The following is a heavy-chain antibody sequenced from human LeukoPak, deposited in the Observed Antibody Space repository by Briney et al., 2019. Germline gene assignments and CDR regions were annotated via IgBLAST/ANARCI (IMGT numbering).Heavy chain of an antibody. V-gene: IGHV3-7*03. Sequence: GGSLRLSCEASGVTFSNYWMSWVRQAPGMGPEWLANIKQDGTEKFYMASVRGRFIISGDNAKSSLYLQMNSLRVEDTAVYYCARDCGGGAPCFDSWGQGTLVTVSS. CDR1: GVTFSNYW. J-gene: IGHJ4*02. D-gene: IGHD3-16*01. CDR3: ARDCGGGAPCFDS. CDR2: IKQDGTEK.